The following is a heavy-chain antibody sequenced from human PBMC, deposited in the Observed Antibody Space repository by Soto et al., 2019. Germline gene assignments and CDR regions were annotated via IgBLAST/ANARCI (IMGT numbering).Heavy chain of an antibody. D-gene: IGHD2-15*01. V-gene: IGHV3-23*01. Sequence: EVQLWESGGGLVQPGGSLRLSCAVSGFTFSSHVMSWVRQAPGKGLEWVSAIRGTGGTYYADSVKGRFTISRDNSKNALYLQMNNLSDEDTAVYYCAKDRRGAYCSGGICYSPDYWGQGTLVIVSS. CDR3: AKDRRGAYCSGGICYSPDY. CDR1: GFTFSSHV. CDR2: IRGTGGT. J-gene: IGHJ4*02.